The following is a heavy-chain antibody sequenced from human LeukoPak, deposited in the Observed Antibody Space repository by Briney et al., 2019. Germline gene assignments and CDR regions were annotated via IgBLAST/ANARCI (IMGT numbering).Heavy chain of an antibody. Sequence: PGGSLRLSCAASGFTFNTYTMNWVRQAPGKGLEWVANIKQDGSEKDYVDSVKGRFTISRDNAENSLYLQMNSLRAEDTAVYYCVGVTWAAWYYYYMDVWGKGTTVTISS. CDR1: GFTFNTYT. CDR3: VGVTWAAWYYYYMDV. V-gene: IGHV3-7*01. J-gene: IGHJ6*03. CDR2: IKQDGSEK. D-gene: IGHD1-14*01.